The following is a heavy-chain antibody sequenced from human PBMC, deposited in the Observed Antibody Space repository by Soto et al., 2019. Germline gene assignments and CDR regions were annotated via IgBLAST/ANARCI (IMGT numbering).Heavy chain of an antibody. D-gene: IGHD4-17*01. J-gene: IGHJ4*02. CDR1: AGSISSNSYY. Sequence: SETLSLTGTVSAGSISSNSYYWGWIRQPPGKGLEWIGYIYYSGSTYYNPSLKSRVTISVDRSKNQFSLKLSSVTAADTAVYYCARASTTVTTLDYWGQGTLVTVSS. CDR3: ARASTTVTTLDY. V-gene: IGHV4-39*07. CDR2: IYYSGST.